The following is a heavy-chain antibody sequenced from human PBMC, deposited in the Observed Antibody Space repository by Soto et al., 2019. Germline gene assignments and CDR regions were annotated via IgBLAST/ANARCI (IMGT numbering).Heavy chain of an antibody. CDR1: GGSFSNNY. J-gene: IGHJ4*02. D-gene: IGHD3-10*01. CDR2: ISPSGTT. CDR3: ATSLWFGTQPEI. Sequence: SETLSLTCAVYGGSFSNNYWTWFRQPPGKGLEWIGEISPSGTTKYIPSLKSRGTISVDTSRKQFFLRVTSVSAADTAVYYCATSLWFGTQPEIWGPGTLVTVSS. V-gene: IGHV4-34*01.